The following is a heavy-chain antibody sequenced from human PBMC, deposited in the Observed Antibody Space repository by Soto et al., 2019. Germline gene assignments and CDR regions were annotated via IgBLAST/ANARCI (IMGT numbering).Heavy chain of an antibody. J-gene: IGHJ6*03. CDR1: GFTFSGSA. CDR3: SKHAPVFGSGNPKYYRDV. V-gene: IGHV3-73*01. Sequence: GGSLRLSCAASGFTFSGSAMHWVRQASGKGLEWVGRIRSKGNNYATAYGASLKGRFTISRDDSKNTAYLQMNSLNTEDTAVFYCSKHAPVFGSGNPKYYRDVGGKG. D-gene: IGHD3-3*01. CDR2: IRSKGNNYAT.